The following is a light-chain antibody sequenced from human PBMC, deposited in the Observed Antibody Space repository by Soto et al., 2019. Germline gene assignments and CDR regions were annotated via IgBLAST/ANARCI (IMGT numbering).Light chain of an antibody. CDR2: DAS. CDR3: QQFDSLPMT. J-gene: IGKJ5*01. CDR1: QDISNY. Sequence: DLQMTQSPSSLSASVGDRVTITCQASQDISNYLNWYQQKPGKAPKVLIYDASNSETGVPSRFSGSGSGTDFTFTISSLQSEDIATYYCQQFDSLPMTFGQGTRLDIK. V-gene: IGKV1-33*01.